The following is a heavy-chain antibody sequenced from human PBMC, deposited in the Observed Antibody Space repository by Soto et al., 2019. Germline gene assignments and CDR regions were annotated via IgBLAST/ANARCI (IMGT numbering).Heavy chain of an antibody. V-gene: IGHV1-18*01. Sequence: QVQLVQSGVEVKKAGASVKVSCKASGYTFSSYGISWARQAPGQGLEGMGWISVYNGNTHYAQKFQGRLMMTTATSMRTAYMELRGLRSDDTAVYFCAREGYYSGSGTYSPPRYYGMDVWGQGTTVTVSS. D-gene: IGHD3-10*01. CDR2: ISVYNGNT. CDR1: GYTFSSYG. J-gene: IGHJ6*02. CDR3: AREGYYSGSGTYSPPRYYGMDV.